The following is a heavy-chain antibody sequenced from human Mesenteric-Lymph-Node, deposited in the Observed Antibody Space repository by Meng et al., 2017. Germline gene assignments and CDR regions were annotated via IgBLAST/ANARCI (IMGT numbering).Heavy chain of an antibody. Sequence: VQLQESGPGLVRPSETLSLTCTVSGGSVSSGSYYWSWIRQPPGKGLEWIGEINHSGSTNYNPSLKNRVTISVDTSKNQFSLKLSSVTAADTAVYYCARGPRTRYGDYVYWGQGTLITVSS. CDR1: GGSVSSGSYY. V-gene: IGHV4-61*01. J-gene: IGHJ4*02. D-gene: IGHD4-17*01. CDR2: INHSGST. CDR3: ARGPRTRYGDYVY.